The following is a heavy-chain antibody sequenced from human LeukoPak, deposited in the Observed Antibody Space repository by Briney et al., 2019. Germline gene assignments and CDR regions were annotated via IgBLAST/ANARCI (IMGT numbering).Heavy chain of an antibody. CDR2: ITTYNGNT. J-gene: IGHJ4*02. Sequence: ASVKVSCKTSGYTFIGYYMHWVRQAPGQGLEWMGWITTYNGNTNYAQKLQGRVTMTTDTSTSTAYMDLRGLRSDDTAVYYCARGYDYGDYVGDFDYWGQGTLVTVSS. D-gene: IGHD4-17*01. CDR3: ARGYDYGDYVGDFDY. CDR1: GYTFIGYY. V-gene: IGHV1-18*04.